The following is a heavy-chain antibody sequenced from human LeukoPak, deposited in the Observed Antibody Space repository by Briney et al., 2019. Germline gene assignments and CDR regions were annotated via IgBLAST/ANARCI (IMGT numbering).Heavy chain of an antibody. D-gene: IGHD6-13*01. V-gene: IGHV3-30*18. CDR2: ISYDGSNK. CDR3: AKDPEQQLPY. J-gene: IGHJ4*02. Sequence: PGGSLRLSCAASGFTFSRYAMSWVRQAPGKGLEWVAVISYDGSNKYYADSVKGRFTISRDNSKNTLYLQMNSLRAEDTAVYYCAKDPEQQLPYWGQGTLVTVSS. CDR1: GFTFSRYA.